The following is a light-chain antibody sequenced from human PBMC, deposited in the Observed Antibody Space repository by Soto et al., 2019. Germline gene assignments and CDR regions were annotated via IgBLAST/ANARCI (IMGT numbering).Light chain of an antibody. CDR1: QSVNSN. Sequence: EIVMTQSPATLSVSPGERATLSCRASQSVNSNLAWYQQKPGQAPRLLIYGALTGATGIPARFSGSGSGTEFTLTISSLQSEDFAVYYCQQYNDWPPWTFGQGTKVEIK. J-gene: IGKJ1*01. V-gene: IGKV3-15*01. CDR2: GAL. CDR3: QQYNDWPPWT.